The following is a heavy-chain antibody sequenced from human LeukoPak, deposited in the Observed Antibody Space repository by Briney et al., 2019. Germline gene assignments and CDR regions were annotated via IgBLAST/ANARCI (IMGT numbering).Heavy chain of an antibody. CDR1: GDSISSGYY. V-gene: IGHV4-38-2*01. J-gene: IGHJ4*02. D-gene: IGHD6-19*01. Sequence: PSETLSLTCDVSGDSISSGYYWGWIRQPPGKGLEWIGSIYHSGSTTYNPSLKSRVTLSADTSKNQFSLKVRSVTAADTAIYYCGRNSSGWFFDYWGQGTLATVSS. CDR2: IYHSGST. CDR3: GRNSSGWFFDY.